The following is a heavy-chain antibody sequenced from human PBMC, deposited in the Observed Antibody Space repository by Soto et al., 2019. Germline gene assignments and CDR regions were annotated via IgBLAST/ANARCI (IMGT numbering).Heavy chain of an antibody. J-gene: IGHJ4*02. CDR3: ARGRTVRNYADDSSDYFYFFDD. V-gene: IGHV4-59*01. D-gene: IGHD3-22*01. CDR1: SDSISTFY. Sequence: QTLSLSWPVASDSISTFYWCWMRQSPGKDLDWIGYVYYTGSTNYNPSRKSRVTISVDRSKNQFSLKLTSANAADTDVYYCARGRTVRNYADDSSDYFYFFDDWGQGTQVTVSS. CDR2: VYYTGST.